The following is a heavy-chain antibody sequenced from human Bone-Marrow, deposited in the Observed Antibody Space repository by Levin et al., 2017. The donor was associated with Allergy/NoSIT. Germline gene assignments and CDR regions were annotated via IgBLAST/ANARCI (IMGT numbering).Heavy chain of an antibody. CDR3: ARVGLGDY. D-gene: IGHD3-3*01. CDR1: GYSISSGYY. CDR2: IYHSGST. V-gene: IGHV4-38-2*01. J-gene: IGHJ4*02. Sequence: SETLSLTCAVSGYSISSGYYWGWIRQPPGKGLEWIGSIYHSGSTYYNPSLKSRVTISVDTSKNQFSLKLSSVTAADTAVYYCARVGLGDYWGQGTLVTVSS.